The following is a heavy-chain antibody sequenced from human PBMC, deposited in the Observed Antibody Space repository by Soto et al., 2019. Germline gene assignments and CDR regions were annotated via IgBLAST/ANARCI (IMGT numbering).Heavy chain of an antibody. Sequence: QVQLQESGPGLVKPSQTLSLTCTVSGGSISSGGYYWSWIRQHPGKGLEWIGYIYYSGSTYYNPSFKRRVTISVDTSTNQFSLKLSSVTAAAAAAYYCARVFGVGGMDVWGQGTMVTVSS. CDR3: ARVFGVGGMDV. J-gene: IGHJ6*02. D-gene: IGHD3-16*01. V-gene: IGHV4-31*03. CDR2: IYYSGST. CDR1: GGSISSGGYY.